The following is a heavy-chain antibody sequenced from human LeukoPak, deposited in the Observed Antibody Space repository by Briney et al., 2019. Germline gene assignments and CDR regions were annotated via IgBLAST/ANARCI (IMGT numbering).Heavy chain of an antibody. CDR2: ISFDGSNK. Sequence: PGGSLRLSCAASIFTFSTFAMHWVRQAPGKGLEWVAVISFDGSNKCYANSVKGRFTISRDNSKNTLYLQMNSLRAEDTAVYYCAKDRGYYDSSGYYDYWGQGTLVTVSS. CDR3: AKDRGYYDSSGYYDY. D-gene: IGHD3-22*01. J-gene: IGHJ4*02. V-gene: IGHV3-30*18. CDR1: IFTFSTFA.